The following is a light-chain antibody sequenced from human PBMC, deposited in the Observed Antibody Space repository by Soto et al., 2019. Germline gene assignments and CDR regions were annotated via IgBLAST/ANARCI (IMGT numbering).Light chain of an antibody. CDR3: QQYNSYSWT. Sequence: DIQMTQSPSSLSASVGDRVSITCRASQSISNYLNWYQQKPGKAPKVLIYAASSLQSGVPSRFSGSGSGTEFTLTISSLQPDDFATYYCQQYNSYSWTFGQGTKVDIK. CDR1: QSISNY. CDR2: AAS. J-gene: IGKJ1*01. V-gene: IGKV1-39*01.